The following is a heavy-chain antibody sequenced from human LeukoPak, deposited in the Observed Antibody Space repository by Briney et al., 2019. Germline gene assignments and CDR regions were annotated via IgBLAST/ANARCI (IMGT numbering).Heavy chain of an antibody. D-gene: IGHD5-18*01. CDR1: GFTFSSYG. Sequence: PGGSLRLSCAASGFTFSSYGMHWVRQAPGKGLEWVAFIRYDGSNKYYADSVKGRFTISRDNAKNTLYLQMNSLRGDDTAVYYCARDLNTAMVIEYWGQGTLVTVSS. V-gene: IGHV3-30*02. CDR3: ARDLNTAMVIEY. CDR2: IRYDGSNK. J-gene: IGHJ4*02.